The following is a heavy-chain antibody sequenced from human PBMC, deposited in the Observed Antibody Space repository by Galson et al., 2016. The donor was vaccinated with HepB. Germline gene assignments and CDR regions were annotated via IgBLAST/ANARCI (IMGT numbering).Heavy chain of an antibody. J-gene: IGHJ4*02. CDR2: ILGNGDTT. CDR1: GFPFSNYA. D-gene: IGHD1/OR15-1a*01. V-gene: IGHV3-23*01. Sequence: SMRLSCAASGFPFSNYAMTWVRQAPGKGLEWVSGILGNGDTTYYADSVKGRFTISRDTSKNTLFLQMNSLRAEDTAVDHCAKAEKWEHDCWGQGTLVTVSS. CDR3: AKAEKWEHDC.